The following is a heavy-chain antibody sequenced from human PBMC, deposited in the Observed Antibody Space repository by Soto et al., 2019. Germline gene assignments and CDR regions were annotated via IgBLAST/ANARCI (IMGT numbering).Heavy chain of an antibody. J-gene: IGHJ4*02. CDR1: GFTFSTYW. CDR3: SRSLNS. V-gene: IGHV3-7*01. CDR2: INQDGSKK. Sequence: GGSLRLSCAASGFTFSTYWMDWVRQTPGKGLEWVANINQDGSKKNYVDSVKGRFTISRDNAKNSLYLQMSSLTAEDSALYYCSRSLNSWGQGTLVTVSS.